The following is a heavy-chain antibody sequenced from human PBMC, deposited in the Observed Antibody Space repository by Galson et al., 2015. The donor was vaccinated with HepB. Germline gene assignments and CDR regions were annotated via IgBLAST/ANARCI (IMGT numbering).Heavy chain of an antibody. J-gene: IGHJ4*02. CDR3: AKDPIFGASGWFYFDY. Sequence: SLRLSCAASEFILSMYWMNWVRQAPGKGLEWVSGITGSGGSTYYAASVKGRFTISRDNTKNTLYLQMRGLRADDTAVYYCAKDPIFGASGWFYFDYWGQGTVVTVSS. CDR2: ITGSGGST. D-gene: IGHD3-3*01. CDR1: EFILSMYW. V-gene: IGHV3-23*01.